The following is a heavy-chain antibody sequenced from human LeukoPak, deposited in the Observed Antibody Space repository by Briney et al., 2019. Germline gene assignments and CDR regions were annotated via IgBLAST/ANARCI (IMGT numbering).Heavy chain of an antibody. D-gene: IGHD3-22*01. CDR1: GFTVSSNY. J-gene: IGHJ4*02. CDR2: IKQDGTEK. V-gene: IGHV3-7*01. Sequence: PGGSLRLSCAASGFTVSSNYMSWVRQAPGKGLEWVANIKQDGTEKYYVDSVKGRFTISRDNAKNSLYLQMNSLRAEDTAVYYCARDYYYRLDYWGQGTLVTVSS. CDR3: ARDYYYRLDY.